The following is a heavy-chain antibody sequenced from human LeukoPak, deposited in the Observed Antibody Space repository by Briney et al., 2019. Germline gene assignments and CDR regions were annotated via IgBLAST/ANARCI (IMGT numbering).Heavy chain of an antibody. J-gene: IGHJ4*02. CDR2: IIPIFGTA. D-gene: IGHD4-17*01. CDR3: ARGERDYVFDY. Sequence: AASVKVSCKASGGTFSSYAISWVRQAPGQGLEWMGGIIPIFGTANYAQKFQGRVTITADESTSTAYMELSSLRSEDTAVYYCARGERDYVFDYWGQGTLVTVSS. V-gene: IGHV1-69*13. CDR1: GGTFSSYA.